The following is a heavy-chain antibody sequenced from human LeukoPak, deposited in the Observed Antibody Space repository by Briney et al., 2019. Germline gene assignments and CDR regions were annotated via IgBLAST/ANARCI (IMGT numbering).Heavy chain of an antibody. CDR1: GYNFPKSW. J-gene: IGHJ4*02. D-gene: IGHD2/OR15-2a*01. CDR3: ARPDYFASHD. Sequence: GESLKISCKASGYNFPKSWIGWVRQMPGKGLEWMAIIYPDGSRTKYSPSFQGQVTISVDRSINTAYLQWSSLRASDTAMYYCARPDYFASHDWGQGTLVTVSS. V-gene: IGHV5-51*01. CDR2: IYPDGSRT.